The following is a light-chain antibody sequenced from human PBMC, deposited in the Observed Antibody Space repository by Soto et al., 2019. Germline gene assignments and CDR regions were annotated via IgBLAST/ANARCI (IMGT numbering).Light chain of an antibody. V-gene: IGLV2-14*03. J-gene: IGLJ1*01. CDR3: NSYTSNNTYV. CDR1: SSDVGAFNY. Sequence: QSALTQPASVSGSPGQAITISCSGTSSDVGAFNYVSWYQQHPGKDPKLMIYDVSNRPSGVSNRFSGSKSGNTASLTISGIRDEDEADDYCNSYTSNNTYVFGTGTKVTVL. CDR2: DVS.